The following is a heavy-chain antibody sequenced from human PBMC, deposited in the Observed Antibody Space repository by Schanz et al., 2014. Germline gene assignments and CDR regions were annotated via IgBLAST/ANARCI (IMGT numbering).Heavy chain of an antibody. CDR1: GFTFRTYA. J-gene: IGHJ3*01. CDR2: ISHAGSSK. D-gene: IGHD1-1*01. Sequence: QVQLVESGGAVVQPGTSLRLSCAASGFTFRTYAMHWVRQAPGKGLEWVALISHAGSSKYYADSVKGRFTISRDDSKNTLYLQMNSLRAEDTAVYYCAREESSTGAGNMDVWGQWTVVTVSS. CDR3: AREESSTGAGNMDV. V-gene: IGHV3-30*04.